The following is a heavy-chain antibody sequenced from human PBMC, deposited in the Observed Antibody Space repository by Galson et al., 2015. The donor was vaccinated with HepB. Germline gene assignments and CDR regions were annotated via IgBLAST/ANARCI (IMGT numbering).Heavy chain of an antibody. CDR1: GYTFNDYD. D-gene: IGHD6-25*01. J-gene: IGHJ4*02. CDR3: ARKNSSASYDY. CDR2: MNPISGKT. Sequence: SVKVSCKTSGYTFNDYDIDWVRQATGQGLEWMGWMNPISGKTGYAQRLQGRVTMTRNTSINTAYMELSSLTSEDTAVYYCARKNSSASYDYWGQGTLITVSS. V-gene: IGHV1-8*01.